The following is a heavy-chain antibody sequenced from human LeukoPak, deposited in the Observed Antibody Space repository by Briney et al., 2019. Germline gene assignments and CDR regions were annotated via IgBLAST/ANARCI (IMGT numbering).Heavy chain of an antibody. CDR3: AKGPKYSSGWYYYYYYMDV. CDR2: ISGDGGST. CDR1: GFTFDDYA. Sequence: GGSLRLSCAASGFTFDDYAMHWVRQAPGKGLEWVSLISGDGGSTYYADSVKGRFTISRDNSKNSLYLQMNSLRTEDTALYYRAKGPKYSSGWYYYYYYMDVWGKGTTVTVSS. V-gene: IGHV3-43*02. J-gene: IGHJ6*03. D-gene: IGHD6-19*01.